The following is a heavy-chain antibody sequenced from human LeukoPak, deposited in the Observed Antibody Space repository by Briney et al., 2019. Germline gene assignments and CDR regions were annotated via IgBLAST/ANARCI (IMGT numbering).Heavy chain of an antibody. CDR3: AREGHDSSGYYYFDY. D-gene: IGHD3-22*01. V-gene: IGHV3-11*01. CDR2: ISSSGSTI. CDR1: GFTFSDYY. J-gene: IGHJ4*02. Sequence: GGSLRLSCAASGFTFSDYYMGWIRQAPGKGLEWVSYISSSGSTIYYADSVKGRFTISRDNAKNSLYLQMNSLRAEDTAVYYCAREGHDSSGYYYFDYWGQGTLVTVSS.